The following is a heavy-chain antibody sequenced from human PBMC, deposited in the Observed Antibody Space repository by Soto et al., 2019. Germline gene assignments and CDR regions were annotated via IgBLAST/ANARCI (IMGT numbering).Heavy chain of an antibody. CDR2: ISSSSSYI. D-gene: IGHD6-6*01. J-gene: IGHJ4*02. CDR1: GFTFSSYS. Sequence: GGSLRLSCAASGFTFSSYSMNWVRQAPGKGLEWVSSISSSSSYIYYADSVKGRFTISRDNAKNSLYLQMNSLRAEDTAVYYCARGRRPSIAARDFDYWGQGTLVTAPQ. CDR3: ARGRRPSIAARDFDY. V-gene: IGHV3-21*01.